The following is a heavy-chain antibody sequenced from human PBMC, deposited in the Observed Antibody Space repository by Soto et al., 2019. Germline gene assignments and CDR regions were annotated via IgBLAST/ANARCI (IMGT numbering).Heavy chain of an antibody. J-gene: IGHJ4*02. V-gene: IGHV3-23*01. D-gene: IGHD6-13*01. CDR1: GFTFSSYA. CDR2: ISGSGGST. Sequence: EVQLLESGGGLVQPGGSLRLSCAASGFTFSSYAMSWVRQAPGKGLEWVSAISGSGGSTYYADSVKGRFTISRDNSKNTLYLQMNSLRAEDTAVYYCAKDRRLAAAGTGLIDYWGQGTLVTVSS. CDR3: AKDRRLAAAGTGLIDY.